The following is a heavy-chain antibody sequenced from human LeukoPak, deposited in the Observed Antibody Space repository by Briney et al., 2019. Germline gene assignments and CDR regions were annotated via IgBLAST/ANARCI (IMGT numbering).Heavy chain of an antibody. J-gene: IGHJ4*02. CDR3: ARDGRNYYGSGSYYNGYFDY. CDR2: FYYSGST. Sequence: SETLSLTCTVSGGSTSSSSYYWGWIRQPPGKGLEWIGSFYYSGSTYYNPSLKSRVTISADTSKNQFSLRLSSVTAADTAVYYCARDGRNYYGSGSYYNGYFDYWGQGTLVTVSS. D-gene: IGHD3-10*01. V-gene: IGHV4-39*07. CDR1: GGSTSSSSYY.